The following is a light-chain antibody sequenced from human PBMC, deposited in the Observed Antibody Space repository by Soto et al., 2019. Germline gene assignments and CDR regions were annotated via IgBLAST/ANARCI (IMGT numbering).Light chain of an antibody. CDR2: EVT. J-gene: IGLJ3*02. Sequence: QSALTQPPSASGSPGQSVTISGTGTSSDVGAYKYVSWYQQYPGKAPKLMIYEVTKRPSGVPDRFSGSKSGNTASLTVSGLQAEDEADYYRTSYVGNDIWVFGGGTKLTV. CDR1: SSDVGAYKY. CDR3: TSYVGNDIWV. V-gene: IGLV2-8*01.